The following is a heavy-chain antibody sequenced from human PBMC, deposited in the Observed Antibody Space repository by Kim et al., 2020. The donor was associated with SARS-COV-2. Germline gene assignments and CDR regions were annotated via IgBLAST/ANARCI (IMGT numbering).Heavy chain of an antibody. CDR1: GFTFSSYG. J-gene: IGHJ4*01. CDR2: ISSAGSNK. Sequence: GGSLRLSCAASGFTFSSYGMHWVRQAPGKGLEWVAAISSAGSNKYYADSVKGRFTISRDNSKNTLYLQMNSLRAEDTAVYYCASNRNYYGSGSHIFDYWG. CDR3: ASNRNYYGSGSHIFDY. D-gene: IGHD3-10*01. V-gene: IGHV3-30*03.